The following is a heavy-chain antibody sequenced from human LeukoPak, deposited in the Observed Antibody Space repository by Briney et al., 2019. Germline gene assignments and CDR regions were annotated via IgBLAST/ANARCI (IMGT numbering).Heavy chain of an antibody. CDR3: ARNAGDRPVAFDI. V-gene: IGHV3-33*08. J-gene: IGHJ3*02. D-gene: IGHD3-10*01. CDR2: IWYGGSNK. Sequence: GGSLRLSCAASGFTFSNYGMHWVRQAPGKGLEWVAVIWYGGSNKYYADSMKGRFTISRDNSKNTLYLQMNSLRAEDTAVYYCARNAGDRPVAFDIWGQGTMVTVSS. CDR1: GFTFSNYG.